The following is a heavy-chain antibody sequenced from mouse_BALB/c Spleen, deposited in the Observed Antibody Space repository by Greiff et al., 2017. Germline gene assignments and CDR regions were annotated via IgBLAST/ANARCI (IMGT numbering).Heavy chain of an antibody. CDR1: GFTFSNYW. CDR2: IRLKSNNYAT. CDR3: TFITTVVAYYFDY. J-gene: IGHJ2*01. D-gene: IGHD1-1*01. V-gene: IGHV6-6*02. Sequence: DVQLQESGGGLVQPGGSMKLSCVASGFTFSNYWMNWVRQSPEKGLEWVAEIRLKSNNYATHYAESVKGRFTISRDDSKSSVYLQMNNLRAEDTGIYYCTFITTVVAYYFDYWGQGTTLTVSS.